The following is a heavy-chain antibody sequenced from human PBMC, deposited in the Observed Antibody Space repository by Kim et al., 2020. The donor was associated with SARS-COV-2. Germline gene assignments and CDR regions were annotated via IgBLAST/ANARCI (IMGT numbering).Heavy chain of an antibody. Sequence: GGSLRLSCAASGFTFSSYSMNWVRQAPGKGLEWVSSISSSSSYIYYADSVKGRFTISRDNAKNSLYLQMNSLRAEDTAVYYCARDHGGWYYYYSMDVWGQGTTVTVSS. CDR1: GFTFSSYS. CDR3: ARDHGGWYYYYSMDV. J-gene: IGHJ6*02. V-gene: IGHV3-21*01. D-gene: IGHD6-19*01. CDR2: ISSSSSYI.